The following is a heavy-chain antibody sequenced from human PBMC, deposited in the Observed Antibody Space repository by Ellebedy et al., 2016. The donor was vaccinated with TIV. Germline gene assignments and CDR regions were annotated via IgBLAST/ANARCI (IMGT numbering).Heavy chain of an antibody. CDR1: GGSISSYY. CDR3: ARGQSWSRGIYSSSWANHKGHFDY. Sequence: MPSETLSLTCTVSGGSISSYYWSWIRQPPGKGLEWIGYIYYSGSTNYNPSLKSRVTISVDTSKNQFSLKLSSVTAADTAVYYCARGQSWSRGIYSSSWANHKGHFDYWGQGTLVTVSS. CDR2: IYYSGST. J-gene: IGHJ4*02. D-gene: IGHD6-13*01. V-gene: IGHV4-59*01.